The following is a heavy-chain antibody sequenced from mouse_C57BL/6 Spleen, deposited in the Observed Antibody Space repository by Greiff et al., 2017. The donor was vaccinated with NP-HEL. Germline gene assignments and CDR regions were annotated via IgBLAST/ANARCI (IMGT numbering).Heavy chain of an antibody. Sequence: QVQLKQSGAELARPGASVKLSCKASGYTFTSYGISWVKQRTGQGLEWIGEIYPRSGNTYYNEKFKGKATLTADKSSSTAYMELRSLTSEDSAVYFCANYYGSSYGSFDYWGQGTTLTVSS. D-gene: IGHD1-1*01. CDR2: IYPRSGNT. CDR1: GYTFTSYG. V-gene: IGHV1-81*01. J-gene: IGHJ2*01. CDR3: ANYYGSSYGSFDY.